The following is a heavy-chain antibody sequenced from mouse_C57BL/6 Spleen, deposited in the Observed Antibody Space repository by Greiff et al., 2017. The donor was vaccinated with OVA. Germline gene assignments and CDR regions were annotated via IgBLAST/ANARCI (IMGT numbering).Heavy chain of an antibody. CDR1: GYSITSGYY. D-gene: IGHD1-1*01. Sequence: EVKLMESGPGLVKPSQSLSLTCSVTGYSITSGYYWNWIRQFPGNKLEWMGYISYDGSNNYNPSLKNRISITRDTSKNQFFLKLNSVTTEDTATYYCARGGSRTAWFAYWGQGTLVTVSA. CDR2: ISYDGSN. CDR3: ARGGSRTAWFAY. J-gene: IGHJ3*01. V-gene: IGHV3-6*01.